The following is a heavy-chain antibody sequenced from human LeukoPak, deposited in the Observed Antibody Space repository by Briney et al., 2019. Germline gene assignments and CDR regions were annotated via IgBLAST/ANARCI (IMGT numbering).Heavy chain of an antibody. D-gene: IGHD3-3*01. Sequence: GGSLRLSCAAPGFTFSSYCMSWVRQAPGKGLEWVAKIKEDGTEKDYVASVKGRFTISRDNAKNSLYLQMNGLRADDTAVYYCARHSTNYDFWSGYGYYYYMDVWGKGTTVTVSS. J-gene: IGHJ6*03. CDR1: GFTFSSYC. V-gene: IGHV3-7*01. CDR3: ARHSTNYDFWSGYGYYYYMDV. CDR2: IKEDGTEK.